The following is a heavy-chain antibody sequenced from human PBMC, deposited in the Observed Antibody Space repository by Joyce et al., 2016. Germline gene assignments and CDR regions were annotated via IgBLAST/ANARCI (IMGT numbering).Heavy chain of an antibody. CDR1: DFTFRHLW. CDR3: ARDRGTTGTPGYYYYYGLDV. D-gene: IGHD1-1*01. Sequence: EVQLVESGGGLVQPGGALRLTCAASDFTFRHLWMTWVRQAPGKGLEWVANIKQDGSENSYVDSVKGRFTIPRDNAKNSLYLQMISLTAEDTAVYYCARDRGTTGTPGYYYYYGLDVWGQGTTVTVSS. V-gene: IGHV3-7*03. J-gene: IGHJ6*02. CDR2: IKQDGSEN.